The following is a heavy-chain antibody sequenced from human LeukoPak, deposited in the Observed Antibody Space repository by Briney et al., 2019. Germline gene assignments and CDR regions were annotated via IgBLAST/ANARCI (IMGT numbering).Heavy chain of an antibody. CDR3: AKERIAAPPSPYYFDY. CDR1: GFTFSSYG. D-gene: IGHD6-6*01. CDR2: ISYDGSNK. V-gene: IGHV3-30*18. J-gene: IGHJ4*02. Sequence: GRSLRLSRAASGFTFSSYGMHWVRQAPGKGLEWVAVISYDGSNKYYADSVKGRFTISRDNSKNTLYLQMNSLRAEDTAVYYCAKERIAAPPSPYYFDYWGQGTLVTVSS.